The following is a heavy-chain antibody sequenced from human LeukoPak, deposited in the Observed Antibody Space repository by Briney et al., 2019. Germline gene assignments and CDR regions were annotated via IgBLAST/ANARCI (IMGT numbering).Heavy chain of an antibody. CDR2: IYYSGST. J-gene: IGHJ3*02. CDR3: ARGGGYRGAFDI. V-gene: IGHV4-39*07. Sequence: SETLSLTCTVSGGSISSSSYYWGWIRQPPGKGLEWIGSIYYSGSTYYNPSHKSRVTISVDTSKNQFSLKLSSVTAADTAVYYCARGGGYRGAFDIWGQGTMVTVSS. D-gene: IGHD6-19*01. CDR1: GGSISSSSYY.